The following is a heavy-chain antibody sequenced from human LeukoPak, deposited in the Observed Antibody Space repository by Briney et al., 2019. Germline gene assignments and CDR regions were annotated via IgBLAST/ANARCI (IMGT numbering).Heavy chain of an antibody. V-gene: IGHV4-38-2*02. J-gene: IGHJ4*02. D-gene: IGHD3-9*01. CDR2: IYHSGST. Sequence: PSETLSLTCTVSGYSISSGYYWGWIRQPPGKGLEWIGSIYHSGSTYYNPSLKSRVTISVDTSKNQFSLKLSSVTAADTAVYYCARAGYYWSSFLDYWGQGTLVTVSS. CDR3: ARAGYYWSSFLDY. CDR1: GYSISSGYY.